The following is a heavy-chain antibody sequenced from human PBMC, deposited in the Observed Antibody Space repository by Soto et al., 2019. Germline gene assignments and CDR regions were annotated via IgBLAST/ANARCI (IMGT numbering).Heavy chain of an antibody. CDR3: ARHGKHYYDSSGRSGVLDY. CDR1: GGSISSYY. CDR2: IYYSGST. Sequence: PSETLSLTCTVSGGSISSYYWSWIRQPPGKGLEWIGYIYYSGSTNYNPSLKSRVTISVDTSKNQFSLKLSSVTAADTAVYYCARHGKHYYDSSGRSGVLDYWGQGTLVTVSS. D-gene: IGHD3-22*01. V-gene: IGHV4-59*08. J-gene: IGHJ4*02.